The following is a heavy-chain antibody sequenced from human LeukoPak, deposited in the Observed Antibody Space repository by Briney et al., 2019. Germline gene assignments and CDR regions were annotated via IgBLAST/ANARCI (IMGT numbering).Heavy chain of an antibody. V-gene: IGHV4-34*01. CDR3: ARLRFYGSGSYRNYYYGMDV. CDR1: GGSLANFY. CDR2: INHSGST. Sequence: SETLSLTCTVSGGSLANFYWAWIRQPPGKGLEFIGEINHSGSTNYNPSLKSRVTISVDTSKNQFSLKLSSVTAADTAVYYCARLRFYGSGSYRNYYYGMDVWGQGTTVTVSS. D-gene: IGHD3-10*01. J-gene: IGHJ6*02.